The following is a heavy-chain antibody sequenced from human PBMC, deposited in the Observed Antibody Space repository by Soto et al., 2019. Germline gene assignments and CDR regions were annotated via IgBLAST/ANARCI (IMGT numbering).Heavy chain of an antibody. CDR3: ARVHWTHFTLPFALDAFDI. J-gene: IGHJ3*02. D-gene: IGHD1-1*01. V-gene: IGHV4-59*01. Sequence: SETLSLTCTVSGGSISSYYWSWIRQPPGKGLEWIGYIYYSGSTNYNPSLKSRVTISVDTSKNQFSLKLSSVTAADTAVYYCARVHWTHFTLPFALDAFDIWGQGTMVTVSS. CDR2: IYYSGST. CDR1: GGSISSYY.